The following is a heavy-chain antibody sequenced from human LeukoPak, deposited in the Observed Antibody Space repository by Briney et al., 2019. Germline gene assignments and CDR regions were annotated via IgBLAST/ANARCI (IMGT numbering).Heavy chain of an antibody. V-gene: IGHV4-4*09. D-gene: IGHD7-27*01. CDR1: GGSISSYY. CDR3: ARLGLKGWFDP. J-gene: IGHJ5*02. Sequence: SETLSLTCTVSGGSISSYYWSWIRQPPGKGLEWIGYIYTSGSTNYNPSLKSRVTISVDTSKNKFSLKLSSVTAADTAVYYCARLGLKGWFDPWGQGTLVTVSS. CDR2: IYTSGST.